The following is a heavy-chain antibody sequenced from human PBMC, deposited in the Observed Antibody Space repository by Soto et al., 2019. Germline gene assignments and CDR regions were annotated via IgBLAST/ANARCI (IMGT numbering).Heavy chain of an antibody. Sequence: EVQLVESGGGLVQPGGYLRLSCAASGYTVSGHAMNGVRQAPGKGLEWISYISSTGSSIYYADSVKGRFTISRDNAKNSLYLLMNSLRAEDTAVYYCARDPYSATTVTIFDYWGQGALVTVSS. CDR3: ARDPYSATTVTIFDY. CDR1: GYTVSGHA. J-gene: IGHJ4*02. V-gene: IGHV3-48*01. CDR2: ISSTGSSI. D-gene: IGHD4-17*01.